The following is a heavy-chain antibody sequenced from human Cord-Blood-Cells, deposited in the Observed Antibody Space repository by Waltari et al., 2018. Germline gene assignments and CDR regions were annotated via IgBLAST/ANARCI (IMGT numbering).Heavy chain of an antibody. Sequence: QVQLQQWGAGLLKPSETLSLTCAVYGGSFSGYYWSWIRQPPGKGLEWIGEINHSGSTNYNPSHKSRVTISVDTSKNQFSLKLSSVTAADTAVYYCAREHYDSSGYGAFDIWGQGTMVTVSS. J-gene: IGHJ3*02. CDR2: INHSGST. CDR3: AREHYDSSGYGAFDI. CDR1: GGSFSGYY. V-gene: IGHV4-34*01. D-gene: IGHD3-22*01.